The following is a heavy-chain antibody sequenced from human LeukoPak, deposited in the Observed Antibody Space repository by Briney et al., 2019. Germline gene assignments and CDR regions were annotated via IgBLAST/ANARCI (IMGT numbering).Heavy chain of an antibody. CDR2: IDWDDDK. V-gene: IGHV2-70*11. Sequence: SGPTLAHLRQLLTQTCTLCEYLLRTSSMCVGWIRQPPGKALEWLARIDWDDDKYYSSSLKTRLTISKDTSQNQVVLTMTNMDLVDTATYFCPRIRSGVYSMDIWGQGTLVIVSS. CDR1: EYLLRTSSMC. J-gene: IGHJ4*01. CDR3: PRIRSGVYSMDI. D-gene: IGHD2-2*03.